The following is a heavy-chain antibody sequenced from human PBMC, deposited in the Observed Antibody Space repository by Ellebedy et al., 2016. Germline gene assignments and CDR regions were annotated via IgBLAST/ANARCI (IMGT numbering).Heavy chain of an antibody. V-gene: IGHV3-72*01. CDR2: SRDKPNSYTT. D-gene: IGHD1-1*01. CDR3: TSASASTTGIDV. Sequence: GESLKISXAASGFTFSDHYMDWVRQAPGKGLEWVGRSRDKPNSYTTEYAASVKGRSTISRDDSRNSVYLQMNSLTIEDAAVYFCTSASASTTGIDVWGQGTTVTVSS. CDR1: GFTFSDHY. J-gene: IGHJ6*02.